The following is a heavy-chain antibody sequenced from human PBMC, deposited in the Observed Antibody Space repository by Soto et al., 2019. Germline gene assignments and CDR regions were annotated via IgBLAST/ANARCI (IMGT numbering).Heavy chain of an antibody. V-gene: IGHV3-15*01. Sequence: GGSLRLSCAASGFTFSNAWMSWVRQAPGKGLEWVGRIKSKTDGGTTDYAAPVKGRFTISRDDSKNTLYLQMNSLKTEDTAVYYCTTDRSRGYSGYDYWGQGTLVTVSS. CDR2: IKSKTDGGTT. J-gene: IGHJ4*02. CDR3: TTDRSRGYSGYDY. D-gene: IGHD5-12*01. CDR1: GFTFSNAW.